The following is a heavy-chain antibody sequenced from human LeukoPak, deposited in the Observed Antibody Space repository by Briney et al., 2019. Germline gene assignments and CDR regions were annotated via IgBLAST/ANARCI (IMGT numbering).Heavy chain of an antibody. D-gene: IGHD2-15*01. CDR2: IYHSGST. CDR3: ARDRSEVALDPGPFDY. J-gene: IGHJ4*02. V-gene: IGHV4-38-2*02. CDR1: GYPISSGYY. Sequence: PSETLSLTCTVSGYPISSGYYWGWIRQPPGKGLEWIGSIYHSGSTYYNPSLKSRVTISVDTSKNQFSLKLSSVTAADTAVYYCARDRSEVALDPGPFDYWGQGTLITVSS.